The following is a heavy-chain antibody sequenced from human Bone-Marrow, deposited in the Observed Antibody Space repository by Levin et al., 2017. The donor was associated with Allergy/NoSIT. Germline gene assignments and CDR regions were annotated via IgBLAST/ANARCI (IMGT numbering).Heavy chain of an antibody. V-gene: IGHV3-7*04. CDR1: GFRINDFW. D-gene: IGHD3-10*01. Sequence: HPGGSLRLSCAASGFRINDFWMTWVRQAPGKGLEWVAHIKQDGSETYYVGSVEGRFTISRDNGRNSVYLQMDRLRVADTAVYYCARGTSYPSGSPPVDFWGRGTLATVSS. J-gene: IGHJ4*02. CDR2: IKQDGSET. CDR3: ARGTSYPSGSPPVDF.